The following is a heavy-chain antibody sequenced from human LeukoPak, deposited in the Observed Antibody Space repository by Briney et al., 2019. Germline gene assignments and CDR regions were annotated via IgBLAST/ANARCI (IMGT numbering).Heavy chain of an antibody. CDR3: AREYSSSWYVVPTNWFDP. J-gene: IGHJ5*02. D-gene: IGHD6-13*01. Sequence: GGSLRLSCAASGFTFSSYAMHWVRQAPGKGLEWVAVISYDGSNKYYADSVKGRFTISRDNSKNTLYLQLNSLRAEDTAVYYCAREYSSSWYVVPTNWFDPWGQGTLVTVSS. CDR2: ISYDGSNK. CDR1: GFTFSSYA. V-gene: IGHV3-30-3*01.